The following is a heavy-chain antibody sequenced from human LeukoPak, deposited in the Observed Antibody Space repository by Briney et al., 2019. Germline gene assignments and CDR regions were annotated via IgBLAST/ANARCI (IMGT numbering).Heavy chain of an antibody. V-gene: IGHV3-23*01. CDR1: GFTFSSYA. Sequence: GGSLRLSCAASGFTFSSYAMSWVRQAPGKGLEWVSAISGSGGSTYYADSVKGRFTISRDNSKNTLYLQMNSLRAEDTAVYYCAKALSVQQLVPDNFDYWGQGTLVTVSS. CDR3: AKALSVQQLVPDNFDY. CDR2: ISGSGGST. J-gene: IGHJ4*02. D-gene: IGHD6-13*01.